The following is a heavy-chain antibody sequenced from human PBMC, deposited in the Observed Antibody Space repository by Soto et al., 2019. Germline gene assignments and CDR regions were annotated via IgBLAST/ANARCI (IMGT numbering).Heavy chain of an antibody. Sequence: GASVKVSCKASGYTFTSYDINWVRQATGQGLEWMGWMNPSGGSTSYAQKFQGRVTMTRDTSTSTVYMELSSLRSDDTAVYYCARDPSRLQVIYYYDSSGRLDYWGQGTLVTSPQ. CDR1: GYTFTSYD. CDR3: ARDPSRLQVIYYYDSSGRLDY. D-gene: IGHD3-22*01. V-gene: IGHV1-8*01. CDR2: MNPSGGST. J-gene: IGHJ4*02.